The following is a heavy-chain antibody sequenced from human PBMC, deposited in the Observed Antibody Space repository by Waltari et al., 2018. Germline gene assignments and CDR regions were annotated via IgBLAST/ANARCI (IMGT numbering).Heavy chain of an antibody. CDR2: INHSGST. CDR1: GGSFSGYY. D-gene: IGHD3-22*01. V-gene: IGHV4-34*01. J-gene: IGHJ6*02. Sequence: QVQLQQWGAGLLKPSETLSLTCAVYGGSFSGYYWSWIRQPPGKGLEWIGEINHSGSTNYNPSLKSRVTISVDTSKNQFSLKLSSVTAADTAVYYCARVHYYDPTFSYGMDVWGQGTTVTVSS. CDR3: ARVHYYDPTFSYGMDV.